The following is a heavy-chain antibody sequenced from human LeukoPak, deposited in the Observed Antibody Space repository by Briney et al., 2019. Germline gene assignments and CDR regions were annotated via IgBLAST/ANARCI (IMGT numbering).Heavy chain of an antibody. J-gene: IGHJ4*02. V-gene: IGHV3-30*18. CDR1: GFTFSNYG. D-gene: IGHD3-22*01. Sequence: GGSLRLSCSASGFTFSNYGIHWVRQAPGKGLEWVAVISYDGSNKYYADSVKGRFTISRDNSKNTLYLQMNSLRAEDTAVYYCAKDHYPSYYYDSSGYTTGEFDYWGQGTLVTVSS. CDR3: AKDHYPSYYYDSSGYTTGEFDY. CDR2: ISYDGSNK.